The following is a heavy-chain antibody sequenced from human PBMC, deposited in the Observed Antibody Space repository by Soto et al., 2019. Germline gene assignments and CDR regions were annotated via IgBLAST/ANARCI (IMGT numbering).Heavy chain of an antibody. J-gene: IGHJ5*02. D-gene: IGHD2-2*02. CDR1: GGSISSGGYY. CDR3: AREIVVVPAAIDWFDP. Sequence: SETLSLTCTVSGGSISSGGYYWSWIRQHPGKGLEWIGYIYYSGSTYYNPSLKSRATISVDTSKNQFSLELSSVTAADTAVYYCAREIVVVPAAIDWFDPWGQGTLVTVSS. CDR2: IYYSGST. V-gene: IGHV4-31*03.